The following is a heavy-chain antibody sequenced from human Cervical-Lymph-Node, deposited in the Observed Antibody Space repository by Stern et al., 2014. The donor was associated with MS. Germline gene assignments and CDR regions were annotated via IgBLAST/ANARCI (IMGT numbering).Heavy chain of an antibody. Sequence: VQLVESGPGLVKPSDTLSLICTVTGDSISSYFWGWIRQPPGKGLEWIGNVHYRGSPNYNSSLKSRVAISFDTSKTQFSLSLTSVTAADTAVYFCTRVFGGFADYWGQGTLVTVSS. J-gene: IGHJ4*02. CDR3: TRVFGGFADY. CDR2: VHYRGSP. CDR1: GDSISSYF. D-gene: IGHD3-10*02. V-gene: IGHV4-59*07.